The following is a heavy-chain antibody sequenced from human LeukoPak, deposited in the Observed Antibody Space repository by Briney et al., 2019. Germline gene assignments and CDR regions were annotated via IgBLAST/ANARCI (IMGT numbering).Heavy chain of an antibody. CDR1: GFTFSSYD. J-gene: IGHJ6*03. V-gene: IGHV3-13*01. CDR2: IGTAGDT. Sequence: PGGSLRLSCAASGFTFSSYDMHWVRQATGKGLEWVSAIGTAGDTYYPGSVKGRFTISRENAKNSLYLQMNSLRAGDTAVYYCARAFYDYGDGYYYYYMDVWGKGTTVTIS. D-gene: IGHD4-17*01. CDR3: ARAFYDYGDGYYYYYMDV.